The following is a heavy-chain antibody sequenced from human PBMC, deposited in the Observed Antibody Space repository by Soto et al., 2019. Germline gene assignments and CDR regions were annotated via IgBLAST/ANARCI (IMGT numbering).Heavy chain of an antibody. CDR2: ISSSSSYT. CDR3: ARGYSSSWYVNYYYGMDV. J-gene: IGHJ6*02. CDR1: GFTFSDYY. Sequence: QVQLVESGGGLVKPGGSLRLSCAASGFTFSDYYMSWIRQAPGKGLEWVSYISSSSSYTNYADSVKGRFTISRDNAKNSLYLQMNSLRAEDTAMYYCARGYSSSWYVNYYYGMDVWGQGTTVTVSS. D-gene: IGHD6-13*01. V-gene: IGHV3-11*05.